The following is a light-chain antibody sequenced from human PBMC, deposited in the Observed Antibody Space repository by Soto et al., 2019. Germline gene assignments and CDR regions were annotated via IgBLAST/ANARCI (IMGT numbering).Light chain of an antibody. CDR3: LQAYNYPPT. Sequence: AIQMTQSPSSQSASVGDRVTITCRASQAIRNDLGWYQQKPGKAPKLLIYAASSLQSGVPSRFSGSGSGTDFTLTISSLQAEDFATYYCLQAYNYPPTFGQGTRLEIK. CDR1: QAIRND. V-gene: IGKV1-6*02. CDR2: AAS. J-gene: IGKJ5*01.